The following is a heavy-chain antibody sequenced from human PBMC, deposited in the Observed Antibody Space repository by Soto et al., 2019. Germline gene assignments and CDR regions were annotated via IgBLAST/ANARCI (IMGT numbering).Heavy chain of an antibody. J-gene: IGHJ3*02. Sequence: SETLSLTCAVSGGSISSGGYSWSWIRQPPGKGLEWIGNIYHSGSTYYNPSLKSRATISVDTSKNQFSLDLGSVTAADTAVYFCAASYYAILTGHFAFDIWGHGTMVTVSS. CDR2: IYHSGST. CDR1: GGSISSGGYS. CDR3: AASYYAILTGHFAFDI. V-gene: IGHV4-30-2*01. D-gene: IGHD3-9*01.